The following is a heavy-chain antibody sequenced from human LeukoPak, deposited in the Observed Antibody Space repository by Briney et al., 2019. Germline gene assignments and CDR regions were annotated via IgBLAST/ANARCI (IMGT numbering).Heavy chain of an antibody. CDR3: ARESYDYVWGSYRYTGWYFDY. J-gene: IGHJ4*02. V-gene: IGHV1-2*02. Sequence: ASVKVSCKASGYTFTGYYMHWVRQAPGQGLEWMGWINPNSGGTNYAQKFQGRVTMTRDTSISTAYMELSRLRPDDTAVYYCARESYDYVWGSYRYTGWYFDYWGQGTLVTVSS. D-gene: IGHD3-16*02. CDR2: INPNSGGT. CDR1: GYTFTGYY.